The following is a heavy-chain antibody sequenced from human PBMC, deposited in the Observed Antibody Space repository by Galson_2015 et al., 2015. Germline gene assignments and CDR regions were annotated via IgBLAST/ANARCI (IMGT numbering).Heavy chain of an antibody. Sequence: SLRLSCAASGFTFSTYAMHWVRQAPGKGLEWVAVIWFDGSNKYYADSVKGRFTISRDNSKNTVDLQMNSLRAEDTALYYCARDGDTYTYGYSFDHWGQGALATVSS. CDR1: GFTFSTYA. V-gene: IGHV3-33*01. D-gene: IGHD3-16*01. CDR2: IWFDGSNK. J-gene: IGHJ4*02. CDR3: ARDGDTYTYGYSFDH.